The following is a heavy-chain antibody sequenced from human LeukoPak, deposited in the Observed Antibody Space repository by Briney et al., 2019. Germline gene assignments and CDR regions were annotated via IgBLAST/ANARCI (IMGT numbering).Heavy chain of an antibody. D-gene: IGHD2-15*01. CDR1: GFTFSSYS. CDR2: ISSSSSYI. Sequence: PGGSLRLSCAASGFTFSSYSMNWVRQAPGKGLEWVSSISSSSSYIYYADSEKGRFTISRDNAKNSLYLQMNSLRAEDTAVYYCARDSSYCSGGSCYSVWYFDLWGRGTLVTVSS. V-gene: IGHV3-21*01. CDR3: ARDSSYCSGGSCYSVWYFDL. J-gene: IGHJ2*01.